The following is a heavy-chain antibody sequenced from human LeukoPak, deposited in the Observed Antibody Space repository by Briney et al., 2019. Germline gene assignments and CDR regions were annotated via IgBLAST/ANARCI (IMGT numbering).Heavy chain of an antibody. CDR3: ASLDGGPPSFDY. D-gene: IGHD4-23*01. CDR1: GFTLSYYA. J-gene: IGHJ4*02. CDR2: MSSDGSYK. V-gene: IGHV3-30*04. Sequence: GGSLRLSCEASGFTLSYYAMHWVRQAPGKGPEWVAVMSSDGSYKDYGDSVKGRFTISRDNSKNTLYLQMNSLRAEDTAVYYCASLDGGPPSFDYWGQGTLVTVSS.